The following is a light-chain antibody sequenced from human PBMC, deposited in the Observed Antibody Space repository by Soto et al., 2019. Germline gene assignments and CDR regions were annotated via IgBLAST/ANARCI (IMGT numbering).Light chain of an antibody. V-gene: IGKV3-15*01. CDR1: QSVSRSY. J-gene: IGKJ1*01. Sequence: EIVLTQSPGTLSLSPGERATLSSRASQSVSRSYLAWYQQKPGQAPRLLIYDASTRATGIPARFSGSGSGTEFTLTISSLQSEDFAVFYCHQYNDWPPAFGQGTKVDIK. CDR2: DAS. CDR3: HQYNDWPPA.